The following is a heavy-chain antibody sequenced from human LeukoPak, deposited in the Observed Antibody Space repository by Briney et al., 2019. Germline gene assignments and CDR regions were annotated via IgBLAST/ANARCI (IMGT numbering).Heavy chain of an antibody. J-gene: IGHJ4*02. CDR1: GGSISSYY. CDR3: ARQGDYYDSSGYYYFDY. V-gene: IGHV4-59*08. D-gene: IGHD3-22*01. CDR2: IYYSGST. Sequence: SETLSLTCTVSGGSISSYYWSWIRQPPGKGLEWIGCIYYSGSTNYNPSLKSRVTISVDTSKNQFSLKLSSVTAADTAVYYCARQGDYYDSSGYYYFDYWGQGTLVTVSS.